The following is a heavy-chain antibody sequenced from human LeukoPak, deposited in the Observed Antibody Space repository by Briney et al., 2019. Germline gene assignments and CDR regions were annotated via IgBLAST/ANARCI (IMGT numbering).Heavy chain of an antibody. CDR3: AELGITMIGGV. CDR1: GFTFSNYG. J-gene: IGHJ6*04. V-gene: IGHV3-30*02. Sequence: GGSLRLSCAASGFTFSNYGIHWLRKAPGKGLEWVAFIRYDGSDEYYAESVKGRFTISRDNSKNTLHLQMNSRRAEDTAVYYCAELGITMIGGVWGKGTTVTISS. CDR2: IRYDGSDE. D-gene: IGHD3-10*02.